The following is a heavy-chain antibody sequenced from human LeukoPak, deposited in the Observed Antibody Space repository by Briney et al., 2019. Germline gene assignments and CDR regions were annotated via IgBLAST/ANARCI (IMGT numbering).Heavy chain of an antibody. J-gene: IGHJ4*02. CDR3: AKGEPPAYYYDSSGPVDY. CDR2: ISGSGGST. Sequence: GGSLRLSCAASGFTFSSYAMSWVRQAPGKGLEWASAISGSGGSTYYADSVKGRFTISRDNSKNTLYLQMNSLRAEDTAVYYCAKGEPPAYYYDSSGPVDYWGQGTLVTVSS. CDR1: GFTFSSYA. V-gene: IGHV3-23*01. D-gene: IGHD3-22*01.